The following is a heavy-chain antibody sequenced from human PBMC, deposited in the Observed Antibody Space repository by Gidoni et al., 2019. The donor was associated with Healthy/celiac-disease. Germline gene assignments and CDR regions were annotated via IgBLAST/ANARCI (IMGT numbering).Heavy chain of an antibody. CDR2: IYYSGST. V-gene: IGHV4-39*01. CDR1: GGSLSSRSYY. CDR3: ARPSGRSGYLGYFDY. D-gene: IGHD3-3*01. J-gene: IGHJ4*02. Sequence: QLQLQESGPGLVKPSETLSLTCTVSGGSLSSRSYYWGWIRQPPGKGLEWIGSIYYSGSTYYNPSLKSRVTISVDTSKNQFSLKLSSVTAADTAVYYCARPSGRSGYLGYFDYWGQGTLVTVSS.